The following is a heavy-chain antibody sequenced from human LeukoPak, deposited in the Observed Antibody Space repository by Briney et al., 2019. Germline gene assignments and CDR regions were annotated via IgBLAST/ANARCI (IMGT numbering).Heavy chain of an antibody. J-gene: IGHJ4*02. Sequence: GGSLRLSCAPSGFKFSAYAMTWVRQAPGKGLEWVSTIVGSGESTYYTDSVKGRFTISRDNSKNTLYLQMNSLRAEDTAVYYCARVVGRWELLRGAFDYWGQGTLVTVSS. D-gene: IGHD1-26*01. CDR2: IVGSGEST. CDR1: GFKFSAYA. V-gene: IGHV3-23*01. CDR3: ARVVGRWELLRGAFDY.